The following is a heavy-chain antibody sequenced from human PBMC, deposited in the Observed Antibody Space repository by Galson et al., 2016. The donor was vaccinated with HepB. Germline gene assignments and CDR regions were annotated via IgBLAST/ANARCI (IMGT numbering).Heavy chain of an antibody. Sequence: SLRLSCAASGFTFSTYGMHWVRQAPGKGLEWVAVIWHDGSNKYYADSVKGRFNISRDSSTLYLQMNSLRAEDTAVYYCARDRLASGNHLDYWGQGTLVTVSS. V-gene: IGHV3-33*01. D-gene: IGHD4-23*01. CDR1: GFTFSTYG. CDR2: IWHDGSNK. J-gene: IGHJ4*02. CDR3: ARDRLASGNHLDY.